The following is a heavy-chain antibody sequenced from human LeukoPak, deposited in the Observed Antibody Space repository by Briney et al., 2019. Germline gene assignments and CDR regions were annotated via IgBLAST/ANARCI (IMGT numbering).Heavy chain of an antibody. CDR2: INPNSGGT. V-gene: IGHV1-2*02. CDR3: ARGDSYGYTGGDY. D-gene: IGHD5-18*01. Sequence: ASVEVSCKASGYTFTGYYMHWVRQAPGQGLEWMGWINPNSGGTNYAQKFQGRVTMTRDTSISTAYMELSRLRSDDTAVYYCARGDSYGYTGGDYWGQGTLVTVSS. J-gene: IGHJ4*02. CDR1: GYTFTGYY.